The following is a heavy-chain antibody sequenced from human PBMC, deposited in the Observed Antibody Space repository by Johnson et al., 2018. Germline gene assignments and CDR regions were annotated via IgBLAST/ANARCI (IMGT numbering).Heavy chain of an antibody. CDR2: ISYDGSNK. CDR1: GFTFSSYA. V-gene: IGHV3-30-3*01. D-gene: IGHD2-21*02. Sequence: QVQLVESGGGVVQPGRSLRLSCAASGFTFSSYALHWVRQAPGKGLEWVAVISYDGSNKYYADSVKGRFTFSSDNSKNTLYLQMNSSRAEDTAGYYCARTTIGVVTAIRGRDNAFDIWGQGTMVTVSS. CDR3: ARTTIGVVTAIRGRDNAFDI. J-gene: IGHJ3*02.